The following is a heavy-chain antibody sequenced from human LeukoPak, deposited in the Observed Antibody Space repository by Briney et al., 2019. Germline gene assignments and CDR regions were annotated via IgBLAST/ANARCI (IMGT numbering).Heavy chain of an antibody. CDR2: IYYSGST. D-gene: IGHD3-22*01. Sequence: SETLSLTCTVSGGSISSYYWSWIRQPPGKGLEWIGNIYYSGSTNYNPSLSSRVTISVDTSKNHFSLKLSAVTAADTAVYYCAREGGFSSGYLNLWFDPWGQGTLVTVSS. CDR1: GGSISSYY. J-gene: IGHJ5*02. V-gene: IGHV4-59*01. CDR3: AREGGFSSGYLNLWFDP.